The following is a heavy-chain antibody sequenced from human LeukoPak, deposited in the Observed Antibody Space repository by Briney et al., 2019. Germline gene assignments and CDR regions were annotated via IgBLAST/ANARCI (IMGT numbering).Heavy chain of an antibody. J-gene: IGHJ4*02. CDR2: ISGSGGST. CDR3: ARTRGSYNSGAFDY. Sequence: GGSLRLSCEASGFTFSDYYMSWIRQAPGKGLEWVSTISGSGGSTYYAGSVKGRFTISRDNSKNTLYLQMNSLRAEDTAVYYCARTRGSYNSGAFDYWGQGTLVTVSS. V-gene: IGHV3-23*01. D-gene: IGHD6-19*01. CDR1: GFTFSDYY.